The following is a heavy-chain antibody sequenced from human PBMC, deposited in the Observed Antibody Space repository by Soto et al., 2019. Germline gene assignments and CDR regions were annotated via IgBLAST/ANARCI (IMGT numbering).Heavy chain of an antibody. CDR2: IYYSGST. J-gene: IGHJ6*02. D-gene: IGHD6-19*01. CDR1: GGSVSSGSYY. Sequence: SETLSLTCTVSGGSVSSGSYYWSWIRQPPGKGLEWIGYIYYSGSTNYNPSLKSRVTISVDTSKNQFSLKLSSVTAADTAVYYCAREKGSGWHRIDYYYGMDVWGQGTTVTVSS. V-gene: IGHV4-61*01. CDR3: AREKGSGWHRIDYYYGMDV.